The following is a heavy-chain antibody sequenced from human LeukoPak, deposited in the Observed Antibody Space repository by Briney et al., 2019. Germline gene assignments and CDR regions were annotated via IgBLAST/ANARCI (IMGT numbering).Heavy chain of an antibody. V-gene: IGHV1-18*01. Sequence: GASVKVSCKASGYTFTSYGISWVRQAPGQGLEWMGWISAYNGNTNYAQKLQGRVTMTTDTSTSTAYMELRSLRSDDTAVYYCARDAGESYYDFWSGYYTDYFDYWGQGTLVTVSS. CDR3: ARDAGESYYDFWSGYYTDYFDY. J-gene: IGHJ4*02. CDR2: ISAYNGNT. D-gene: IGHD3-3*01. CDR1: GYTFTSYG.